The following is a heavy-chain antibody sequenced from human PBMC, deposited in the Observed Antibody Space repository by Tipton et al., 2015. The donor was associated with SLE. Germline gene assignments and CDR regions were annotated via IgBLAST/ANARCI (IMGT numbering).Heavy chain of an antibody. CDR1: GYTLSEFS. D-gene: IGHD6-19*01. V-gene: IGHV1-24*01. J-gene: IGHJ4*02. CDR2: YDPEDGEK. Sequence: QLVQSGPEVKKPGASVKVSCKVSGYTLSEFSMHWVRQAPGKGLEWMGGYDPEDGEKIYAQKFQGRVTMTEDTSTDTAYMELSSLRPEDTAVYYCITPPTTSGGWPYLDYWGQGTPVTVSS. CDR3: ITPPTTSGGWPYLDY.